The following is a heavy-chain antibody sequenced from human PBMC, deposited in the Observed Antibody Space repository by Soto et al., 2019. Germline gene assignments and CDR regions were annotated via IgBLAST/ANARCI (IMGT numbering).Heavy chain of an antibody. V-gene: IGHV4-31*03. CDR1: GGSISSGGYY. CDR2: IYYSGST. Sequence: QVQLQESGPGLVKPSQTLSLTCTVSGGSISSGGYYWSWIRQHPGKGLEWIGYIYYSGSTYYNPSLKSRVTISVDTSKNQFSLKLSSVTAADTAVYYCAREVGKGTLRRAELTHWYFDLWGRGTLVTVSS. CDR3: AREVGKGTLRRAELTHWYFDL. J-gene: IGHJ2*01. D-gene: IGHD1-1*01.